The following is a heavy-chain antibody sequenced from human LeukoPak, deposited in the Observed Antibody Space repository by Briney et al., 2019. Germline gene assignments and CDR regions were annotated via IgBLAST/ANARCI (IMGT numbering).Heavy chain of an antibody. CDR3: ARYPSDPGSYYRYYFDD. CDR1: GGSISSYY. J-gene: IGHJ4*02. D-gene: IGHD3-10*01. V-gene: IGHV4-59*01. CDR2: IYYSGST. Sequence: PSEPLSLTCSVSGGSISSYYWSWIRQPPGKGLEWIGYIYYSGSTNYNPSLKSRVTISVDTSKYQFSLKLSAVTAADTAVYYCARYPSDPGSYYRYYFDDWGQGTLATVSS.